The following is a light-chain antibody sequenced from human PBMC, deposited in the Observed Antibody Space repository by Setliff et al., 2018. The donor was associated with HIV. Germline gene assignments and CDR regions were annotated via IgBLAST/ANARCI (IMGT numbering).Light chain of an antibody. Sequence: SYELTQPPSVSVVPGKTARITCEGDNIGGRRVHWHQQKPGQAPVLVVHDDKNRPSGIPDRFFGFNSGGTATLTISRVEAGGEADYYCQVLDSSTDRRWVFGGGTKVTVL. CDR1: NIGGRR. CDR3: QVLDSSTDRRWV. CDR2: DDK. J-gene: IGLJ3*02. V-gene: IGLV3-21*03.